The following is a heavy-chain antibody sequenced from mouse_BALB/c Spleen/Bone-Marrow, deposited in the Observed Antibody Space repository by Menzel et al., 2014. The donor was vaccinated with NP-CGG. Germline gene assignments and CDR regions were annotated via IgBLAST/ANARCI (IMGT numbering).Heavy chain of an antibody. CDR1: GYTFTSYT. CDR3: ARGGTARAAWFAY. V-gene: IGHV1-4*02. CDR2: INPSSAYT. Sequence: QVQLQQSAAELARPGASVKMSCKASGYTFTSYTMHWIKQRPGQGLEWIGYINPSSAYTEYSQKFKDKTTLTADTSSSTAYMQLSSLTSEDSAVYYCARGGTARAAWFAYWGQGTLVTVSA. J-gene: IGHJ3*01. D-gene: IGHD3-3*01.